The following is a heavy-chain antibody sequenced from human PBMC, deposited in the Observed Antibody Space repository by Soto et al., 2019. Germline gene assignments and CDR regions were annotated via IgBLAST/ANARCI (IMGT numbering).Heavy chain of an antibody. CDR3: AKDRRRGWSTVTTEFDY. CDR2: ISGGGVST. D-gene: IGHD4-17*01. Sequence: GGSLRLSCAAAGCAFISYASSWVRQAPGKGLEWVSAISGGGVSTYYADSVKGRFTISRDNSKNTLSLQMNSLRAEDTAVYYCAKDRRRGWSTVTTEFDYWGQGTLVTVSS. J-gene: IGHJ4*02. V-gene: IGHV3-23*01. CDR1: GCAFISYA.